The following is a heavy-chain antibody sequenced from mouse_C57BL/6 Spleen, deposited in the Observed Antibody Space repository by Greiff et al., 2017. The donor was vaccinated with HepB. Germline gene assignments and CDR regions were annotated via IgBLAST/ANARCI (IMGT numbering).Heavy chain of an antibody. Sequence: EVHLVESGGGLVKPGGSLKLSCAASGFTFSSYTMSWVRQTPEKRLEWVATISGGGGNTYYPDSVKGRFTISRDNAKNTLYLQMSSLRSEDTALYYCARQGIPPITTVVATDAMDYWGQGTSVTVSS. CDR2: ISGGGGNT. D-gene: IGHD1-1*01. V-gene: IGHV5-9*01. CDR1: GFTFSSYT. J-gene: IGHJ4*01. CDR3: ARQGIPPITTVVATDAMDY.